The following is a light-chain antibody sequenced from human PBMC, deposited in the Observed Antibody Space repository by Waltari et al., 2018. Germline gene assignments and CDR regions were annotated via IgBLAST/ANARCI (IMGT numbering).Light chain of an antibody. CDR2: KGI. J-gene: IGLJ3*02. CDR3: SMYMGSGVWV. V-gene: IGLV8-61*01. CDR1: SGPVSTTPF. Sequence: QTVGTQEPSLSLSPGGPVTLAFASSSGPVSTTPFPTWYQQTPGQPPRTLVYKGISRSSGVPDRFSGSILGNTAALTITGAQADDESDYYCSMYMGSGVWVFGGGTKLTVL.